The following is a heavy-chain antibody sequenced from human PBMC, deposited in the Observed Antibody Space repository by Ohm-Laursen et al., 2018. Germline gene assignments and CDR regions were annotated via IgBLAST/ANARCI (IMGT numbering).Heavy chain of an antibody. CDR2: VNPNSGGT. D-gene: IGHD1-26*01. V-gene: IGHV1-2*02. CDR1: GYTFTAYY. Sequence: ASVKVSCKASGYTFTAYYIHWVRQAPGQGPEWLGWVNPNSGGTKSAQNFQDRVTMTRDASINTVYMELSRLTSDDTAVYYCAGRGYWGQGTLVTVSS. J-gene: IGHJ4*02. CDR3: AGRGY.